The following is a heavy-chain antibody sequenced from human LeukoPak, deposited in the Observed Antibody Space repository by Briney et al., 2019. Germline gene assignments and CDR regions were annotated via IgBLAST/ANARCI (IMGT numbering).Heavy chain of an antibody. V-gene: IGHV3-74*01. Sequence: GGSLRLSCAASGFTFSSYGMHWVRQAPGKGLVWVSRINSDGSSTSYADSVKGRFTISRDNAKNTLYLQMNSLRAEDTAVYYCARDLYSSSFSSSWYTVDYWGQGTLVTVSS. D-gene: IGHD6-13*01. J-gene: IGHJ4*02. CDR3: ARDLYSSSFSSSWYTVDY. CDR2: INSDGSST. CDR1: GFTFSSYG.